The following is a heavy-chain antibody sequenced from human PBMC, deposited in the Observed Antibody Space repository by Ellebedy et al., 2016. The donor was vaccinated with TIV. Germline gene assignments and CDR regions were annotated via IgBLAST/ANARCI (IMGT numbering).Heavy chain of an antibody. CDR1: GGSIRGYY. V-gene: IGHV4-30-4*08. D-gene: IGHD6-19*01. CDR3: ARGHGPAVPDDAFEI. J-gene: IGHJ3*02. CDR2: IVYRGTT. Sequence: SETLSLXXRLSGGSIRGYYSSWIRQPPGKGLEWNGYIVYRGTTYYNPSLKSRLTISVGTSKNQFSLKLSSVTAADTAVYYCARGHGPAVPDDAFEIWGQGTMVTGSS.